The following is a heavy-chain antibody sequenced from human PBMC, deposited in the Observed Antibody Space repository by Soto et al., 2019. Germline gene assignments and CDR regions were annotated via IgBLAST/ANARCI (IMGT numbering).Heavy chain of an antibody. V-gene: IGHV4-59*01. D-gene: IGHD5-18*01. J-gene: IGHJ4*02. Sequence: QVQLQESGPGLVKPSETLSLTCTVAGGSISSYYWSWIRQPPGKGLDWIGYIYYGGSTTYNPSLKSRVTISVDTSKNPFSLKLSSVTAADTAVYYCARGRYSYGLGPGRGLPDNDYWGQGTLVTVSS. CDR3: ARGRYSYGLGPGRGLPDNDY. CDR2: IYYGGST. CDR1: GGSISSYY.